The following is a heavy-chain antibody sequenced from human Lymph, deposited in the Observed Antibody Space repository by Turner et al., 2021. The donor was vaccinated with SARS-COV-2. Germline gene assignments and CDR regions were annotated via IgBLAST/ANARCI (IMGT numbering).Heavy chain of an antibody. J-gene: IGHJ4*02. CDR1: GFTFNNYP. CDR3: ARDSSGSGTLDY. CDR2: ISYDGSNK. Sequence: QVQLVESGGGVVQPGRSLRLSCAASGFTFNNYPMHWVRQDPGKGLEWVAVISYDGSNKYYAASVKGRFTISRDNSKNTLYLQMNSLRAEDTAVYYCARDSSGSGTLDYWGQGTLVTVSS. V-gene: IGHV3-30-3*01. D-gene: IGHD3-10*01.